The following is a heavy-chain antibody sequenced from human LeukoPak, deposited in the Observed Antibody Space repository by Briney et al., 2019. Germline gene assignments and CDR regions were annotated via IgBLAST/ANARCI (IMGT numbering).Heavy chain of an antibody. CDR2: ISAYNGNT. V-gene: IGHV1-18*01. Sequence: ASVKVSCKASGGTFSSYAISWVRQAPGQGLEWMGWISAYNGNTNYAQKLQGRVTMTTDTSTSTAYMELRSLRSDDTAVYYCAREGYFDWLLSMYYFDYWGQGTLVTVSS. CDR1: GGTFSSYA. D-gene: IGHD3-9*01. CDR3: AREGYFDWLLSMYYFDY. J-gene: IGHJ4*02.